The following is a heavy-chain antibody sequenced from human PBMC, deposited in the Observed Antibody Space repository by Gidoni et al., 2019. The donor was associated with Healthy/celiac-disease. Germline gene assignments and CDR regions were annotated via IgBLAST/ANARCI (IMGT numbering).Heavy chain of an antibody. J-gene: IGHJ2*01. V-gene: IGHV4-39*01. CDR3: ARRPVDTMIVVVTKGYFDL. D-gene: IGHD3-22*01. CDR1: GGSIRSSSYY. Sequence: QLQLQESGPGLVKPSETLSLTCTVSGGSIRSSSYYWGWIRQPPGNGLEWIGSIYYRGSTYYNPSLKSRVTISVDTSKNQFSLKLSSVTAADTAVYYCARRPVDTMIVVVTKGYFDLWGRGTLVTVSS. CDR2: IYYRGST.